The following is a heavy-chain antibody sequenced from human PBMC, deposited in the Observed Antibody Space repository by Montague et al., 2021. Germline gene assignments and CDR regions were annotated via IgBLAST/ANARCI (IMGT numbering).Heavy chain of an antibody. CDR2: LYDNGDT. CDR3: SRRGRPMGLYHFDY. D-gene: IGHD2-8*01. V-gene: IGHV4-59*01. J-gene: IGHJ4*02. CDR1: SGSISSFS. Sequence: SETLSLTCIVSSGSISSFSWAWIWHPQGTAMERIGHLYDNGDTYNNPSLPSRLTFSLDTSRNHFFLRLTSVTAADTAVYYCSRRGRPMGLYHFDYWGQGTLVTVSS.